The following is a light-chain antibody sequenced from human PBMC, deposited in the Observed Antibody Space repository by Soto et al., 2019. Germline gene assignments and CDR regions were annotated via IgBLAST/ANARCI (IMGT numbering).Light chain of an antibody. CDR3: QQRNNWPLT. J-gene: IGKJ4*02. Sequence: EIVLTQSGGTLSLSPGERATLSCRASQSVSSSYLAWYQQKPGQAPRLLIYEALNRATGIPARFSGSGSGTDFTLTISSLEPEDFAVYYCQQRNNWPLTFGGRTKVDIK. V-gene: IGKV3D-20*02. CDR1: QSVSSSY. CDR2: EAL.